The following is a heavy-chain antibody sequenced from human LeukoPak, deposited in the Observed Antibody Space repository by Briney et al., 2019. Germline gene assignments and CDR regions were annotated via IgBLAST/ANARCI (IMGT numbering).Heavy chain of an antibody. CDR1: GYTFTSYY. CDR2: INPSGGST. V-gene: IGHV1-46*01. J-gene: IGHJ5*02. CDR3: AREHSLLLGYCSSTSCRDQRNNWFDP. Sequence: GASVKVSCKASGYTFTSYYMHWVRQAPGQGLEWMGIINPSGGSTSYAQKFQGRVTMTRDMSTSTVYMELSSLRSEDTAVYYCAREHSLLLGYCSSTSCRDQRNNWFDPWGQGTLVTVSS. D-gene: IGHD2-2*01.